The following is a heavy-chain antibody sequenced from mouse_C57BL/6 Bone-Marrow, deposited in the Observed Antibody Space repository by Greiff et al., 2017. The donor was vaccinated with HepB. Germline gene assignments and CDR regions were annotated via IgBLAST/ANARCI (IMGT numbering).Heavy chain of an antibody. Sequence: EVKLLESGGGLVQPGGSLKLSCAASGIDFSRYWMSWVRRAPGKGLEWIGEINPDSSTINYAPSLKDKFIISRDNAKNTLYLQMSKVRSEDTALYYCARLNWDGSPFDYWGQGTTLTVSS. V-gene: IGHV4-1*01. D-gene: IGHD4-1*01. CDR1: GIDFSRYW. CDR2: INPDSSTI. CDR3: ARLNWDGSPFDY. J-gene: IGHJ2*01.